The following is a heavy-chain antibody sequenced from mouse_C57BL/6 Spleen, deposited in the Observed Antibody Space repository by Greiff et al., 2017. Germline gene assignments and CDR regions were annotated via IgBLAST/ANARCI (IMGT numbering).Heavy chain of an antibody. V-gene: IGHV1-22*01. Sequence: EVQLVESGPELVKPGASVKMSCKASGYTFTDYNMHWVKQSHGKSLEWIGYINPNNGGTSYNQKFKGKATLTVNKSSSTAYMELRSLTSEDSAVYYCARLGHSITTVVATGFDYWGQGTTLTVSS. CDR1: GYTFTDYN. J-gene: IGHJ2*01. CDR3: ARLGHSITTVVATGFDY. CDR2: INPNNGGT. D-gene: IGHD1-1*01.